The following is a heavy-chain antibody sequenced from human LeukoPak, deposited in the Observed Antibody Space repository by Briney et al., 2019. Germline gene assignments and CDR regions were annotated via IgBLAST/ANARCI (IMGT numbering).Heavy chain of an antibody. CDR2: IKEDGSER. CDR1: AFIFSGHW. V-gene: IGHV3-7*01. J-gene: IGHJ3*02. D-gene: IGHD3-3*01. CDR3: AREGTGYDFWSGYSNDAFDI. Sequence: PGGSLRLSCEGSAFIFSGHWMNWVRQTPGKGLEWVASIKEDGSERQYVDSVKGRFSISRDNTKNTLYLQMNSLRAEDTAVYYCAREGTGYDFWSGYSNDAFDIWGQGTMVTVSS.